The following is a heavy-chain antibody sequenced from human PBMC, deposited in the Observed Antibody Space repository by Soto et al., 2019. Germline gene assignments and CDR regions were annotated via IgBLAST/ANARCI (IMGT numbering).Heavy chain of an antibody. Sequence: GGSLGLSCAAYGFPFSSYSMNLVRQSPGTGLEWVSYISSSSSTIYYADSVKGRFTISRDNAKNSLYLQMNSLRDEETAVYYCARDGHYYGSGCAVFEFSWGQGTPVAV. J-gene: IGHJ5*02. D-gene: IGHD3-10*01. V-gene: IGHV3-48*02. CDR1: GFPFSSYS. CDR3: ARDGHYYGSGCAVFEFS. CDR2: ISSSSSTI.